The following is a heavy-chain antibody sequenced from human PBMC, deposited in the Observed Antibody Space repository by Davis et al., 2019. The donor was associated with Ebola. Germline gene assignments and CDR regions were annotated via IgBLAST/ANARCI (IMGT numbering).Heavy chain of an antibody. CDR1: GYTFTRDG. Sequence: ASVKVSCKASGYTFTRDGISWVRQAPGQGLEWVGWISPYNGHTNSAQKFQGRVTMTTDTSTSTAYLEVRSLRSDDTAVYYCARDPGIAVADFWGQGTLLTVSS. V-gene: IGHV1-18*04. D-gene: IGHD6-19*01. J-gene: IGHJ4*02. CDR3: ARDPGIAVADF. CDR2: ISPYNGHT.